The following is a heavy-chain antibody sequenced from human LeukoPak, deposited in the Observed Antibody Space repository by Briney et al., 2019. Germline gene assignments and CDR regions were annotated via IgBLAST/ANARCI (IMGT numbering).Heavy chain of an antibody. CDR1: GFAFSTYA. J-gene: IGHJ3*02. CDR3: ARARSSYGYGDAFDI. V-gene: IGHV3-30*04. CDR2: ISYDGSSK. D-gene: IGHD5-18*01. Sequence: GGSLRLSCAASGFAFSTYAMHWVRQAPGKGLEWVAVISYDGSSKYYADSVKGRYTISRDNSKNTLYLQMISLRAEDTAVYYCARARSSYGYGDAFDIWGQGTMVTVSS.